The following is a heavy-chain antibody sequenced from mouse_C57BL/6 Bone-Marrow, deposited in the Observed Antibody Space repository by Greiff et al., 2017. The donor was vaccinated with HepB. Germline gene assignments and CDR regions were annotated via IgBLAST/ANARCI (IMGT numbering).Heavy chain of an antibody. CDR3: ARDDGYYWYFDV. CDR1: GFTFSSYA. Sequence: EVQVVESGGGLVKPGGSLKLSCAASGFTFSSYAMSWVRQTPEKRLEWVATISDGGSYTYYPDNVKGRFTISRDNAKNNLDLQMSHLKSEDTAMYYCARDDGYYWYFDVWGTGTTVTVSS. D-gene: IGHD2-3*01. J-gene: IGHJ1*03. CDR2: ISDGGSYT. V-gene: IGHV5-4*01.